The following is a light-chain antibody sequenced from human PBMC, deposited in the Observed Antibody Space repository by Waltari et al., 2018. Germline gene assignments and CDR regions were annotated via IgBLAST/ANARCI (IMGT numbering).Light chain of an antibody. CDR1: SSDIGRYNY. CDR3: CSFTSTLDV. V-gene: IGLV2-14*03. Sequence: QSALTQPASVSGSPGQSITISCTGTSSDIGRYNYVSWYQQHPGKAPKLIIYEVNNRPSGVSTGFSGSKSGSTASLTISGLQADDEADYYCCSFTSTLDVFGGGTKLTVL. CDR2: EVN. J-gene: IGLJ2*01.